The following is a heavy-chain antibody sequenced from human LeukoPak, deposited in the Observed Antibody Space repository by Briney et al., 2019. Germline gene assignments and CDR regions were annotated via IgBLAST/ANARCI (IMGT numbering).Heavy chain of an antibody. CDR3: ASGDIVVVPAAMNYYYGMDV. CDR2: ISAYNGNT. Sequence: GASVKVSCKAPGYTFTSYGISWVRQAPGQGLEWMGWISAYNGNTNYAQKLQGRVTMTTDTSTSTAYMELRSLRSDDTAVYYCASGDIVVVPAAMNYYYGMDVWGQGTTVTVSS. D-gene: IGHD2-2*01. J-gene: IGHJ6*02. CDR1: GYTFTSYG. V-gene: IGHV1-18*01.